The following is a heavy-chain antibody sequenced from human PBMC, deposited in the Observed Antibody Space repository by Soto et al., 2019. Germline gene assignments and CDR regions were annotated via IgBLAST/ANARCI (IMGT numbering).Heavy chain of an antibody. CDR2: IYSGGYT. CDR1: GFTVSNNY. V-gene: IGHV3-53*01. J-gene: IGHJ4*02. CDR3: ATGAGGGGY. D-gene: IGHD3-10*01. Sequence: EVQLVESGGGLIQPGGSLRLSCAVSGFTVSNNYMSWVRQAPGKGLEGVSVIYSGGYTAYGDSVKGRFTISRDNSKNTIYLQINAPSPADPAVFYRATGAGGGGYWGQGTLVTVSS.